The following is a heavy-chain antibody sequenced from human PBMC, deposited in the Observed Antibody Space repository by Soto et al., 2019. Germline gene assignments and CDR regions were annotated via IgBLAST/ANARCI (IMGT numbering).Heavy chain of an antibody. J-gene: IGHJ5*02. Sequence: EVQLLESGGGLIQPGGSLRLSCAASGLTFSSYAMSWVRQAPGKGLEWVSAISGSGGSTYYADSVKGRFTISRDNSKSTSYLQMNSLRAEDTAVYYCAKGQLYSRGVIHHWFDPWGQGTLVTVSS. CDR2: ISGSGGST. V-gene: IGHV3-23*01. CDR1: GLTFSSYA. D-gene: IGHD2-15*01. CDR3: AKGQLYSRGVIHHWFDP.